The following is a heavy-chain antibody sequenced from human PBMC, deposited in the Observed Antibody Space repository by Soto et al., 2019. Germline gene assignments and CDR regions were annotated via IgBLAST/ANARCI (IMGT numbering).Heavy chain of an antibody. CDR2: IIPIFGPA. CDR3: GRGNDDSPDYYCGMDV. CDR1: GGTFSSYA. J-gene: IGHJ6*02. V-gene: IGHV1-69*13. Sequence: SVKVSCKTSGGTFSSYAISWVRQAPGQGLEWMGGIIPIFGPANYAQKVQGRVTITADESTSTAYMELSSLRSGDTAVYYWGRGNDDSPDYYCGMDVWGQGTTVTVSS. D-gene: IGHD3-9*01.